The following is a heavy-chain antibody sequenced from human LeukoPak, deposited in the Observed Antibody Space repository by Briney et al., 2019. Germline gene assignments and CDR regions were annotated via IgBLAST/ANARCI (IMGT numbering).Heavy chain of an antibody. CDR3: ARGIAAAYYYYYYMDV. D-gene: IGHD6-13*01. J-gene: IGHJ6*03. Sequence: GASVKVSCKASGYTFTSYYMHWVRQATGQGLEWMGWMNPNSGNTGYAQKFQGRVTITRNTSISTAYMELSSLRSEDTAVYYCARGIAAAYYYYYYMDVWGKGTTVTVSS. CDR1: GYTFTSYY. CDR2: MNPNSGNT. V-gene: IGHV1-8*03.